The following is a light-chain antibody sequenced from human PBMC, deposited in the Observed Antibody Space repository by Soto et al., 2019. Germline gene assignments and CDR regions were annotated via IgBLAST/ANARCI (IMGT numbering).Light chain of an antibody. J-gene: IGKJ4*01. CDR3: QQRSNWPLT. CDR2: DAS. V-gene: IGKV3-11*01. CDR1: QSVNGF. Sequence: ERVFTESPLTQSLSPGEIGTLSCMASQSVNGFLAWYQQKPGQAPRLLIFDASHRATGIPARFSGSGVGAYFTLTISSLEPEDFAVYYCQQRSNWPLTVGGGTKVDI.